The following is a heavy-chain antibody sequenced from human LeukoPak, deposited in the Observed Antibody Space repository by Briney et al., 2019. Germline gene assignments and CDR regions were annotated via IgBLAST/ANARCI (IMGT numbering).Heavy chain of an antibody. Sequence: GGSLRLSCAASGFTFSVYAMNWVRQAPGKGLEWVSGITSSGDNTYYADSVKARFTISRDNSKNTLFLQMNSLRAEDTAVYYCARSPGRGAFDIWGQGTMVTVSS. D-gene: IGHD1-26*01. CDR2: ITSSGDNT. V-gene: IGHV3-23*01. J-gene: IGHJ3*02. CDR1: GFTFSVYA. CDR3: ARSPGRGAFDI.